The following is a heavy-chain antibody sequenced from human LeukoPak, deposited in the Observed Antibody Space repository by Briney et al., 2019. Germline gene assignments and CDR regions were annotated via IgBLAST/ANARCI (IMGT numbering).Heavy chain of an antibody. V-gene: IGHV3-7*05. CDR3: VRDGSGYDY. D-gene: IGHD6-19*01. Sequence: GGSLRLSCAASRFTFSNYWMSWVRQPPGKGLEWVANINQGGSEKYYLNSVKGRFAISRDNAKNSLYLQMNSLRADDTAIYYCVRDGSGYDYWGQGTLVTVSS. J-gene: IGHJ4*02. CDR1: RFTFSNYW. CDR2: INQGGSEK.